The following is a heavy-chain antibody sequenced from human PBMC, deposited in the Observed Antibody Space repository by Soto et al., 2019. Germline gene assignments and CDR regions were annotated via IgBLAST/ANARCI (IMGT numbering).Heavy chain of an antibody. CDR3: ARNVVVVPAANYYYGMDV. CDR1: GGSISSGDSY. CDR2: IYYSGST. Sequence: QVQLQESGPGLVKPSQTLSLTCTVSGGSISSGDSYWSWIRQPPGKAREWIGYIYYSGSTNYNPSLQSRVTISVDTSKNQFSLKLSSVTAADTAVYYCARNVVVVPAANYYYGMDVWGQGTTVTVSS. D-gene: IGHD2-2*01. V-gene: IGHV4-30-4*01. J-gene: IGHJ6*02.